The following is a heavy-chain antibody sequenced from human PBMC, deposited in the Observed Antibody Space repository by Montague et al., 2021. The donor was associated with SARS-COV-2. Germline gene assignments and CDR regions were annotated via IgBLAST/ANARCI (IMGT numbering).Heavy chain of an antibody. CDR3: AHRFAGFFDY. Sequence: PALVKPTQTLTLTCTFSGFSLNTPEVSVGWIRQPPGKALEWLALXYGXDENRYGPSLQSRLTITRDTSESQVVLTMTNMDPVDTATYFCAHRFAGFFDYWGQGILVTVSS. J-gene: IGHJ4*02. CDR1: GFSLNTPEVS. V-gene: IGHV2-5*05. CDR2: XYGXDEN.